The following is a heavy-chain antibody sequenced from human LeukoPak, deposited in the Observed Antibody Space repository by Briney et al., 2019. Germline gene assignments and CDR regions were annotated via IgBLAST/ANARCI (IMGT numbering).Heavy chain of an antibody. CDR1: GFTFSSYS. V-gene: IGHV3-21*01. D-gene: IGHD6-6*01. Sequence: GGSLRLSCAASGFTFSSYSMNWVRQAPGKGLEWVSSISSSSSYIYYADSAKGRFTISRDNAKNSLYLQMNSLRAEDTAVYYCARVAARHLDYWGQGTLVTVSS. J-gene: IGHJ4*02. CDR2: ISSSSSYI. CDR3: ARVAARHLDY.